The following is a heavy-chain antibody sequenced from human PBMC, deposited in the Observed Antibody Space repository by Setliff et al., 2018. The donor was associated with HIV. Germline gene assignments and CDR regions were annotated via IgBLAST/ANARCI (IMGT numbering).Heavy chain of an antibody. CDR1: GYAINNNFF. CDR3: ARGSRQLTIFGVVFKTNYYFMDV. D-gene: IGHD3-3*01. V-gene: IGHV4-38-2*01. CDR2: VYHTGST. Sequence: PSETLSLTCAVSGYAINNNFFWGWIRQPPGKGLEWIGSVYHTGSTYYNPSLKSRVTMSADTSKNQFSLTLNSVTAADTAVYYCARGSRQLTIFGVVFKTNYYFMDVWGKGTAVTVSS. J-gene: IGHJ6*03.